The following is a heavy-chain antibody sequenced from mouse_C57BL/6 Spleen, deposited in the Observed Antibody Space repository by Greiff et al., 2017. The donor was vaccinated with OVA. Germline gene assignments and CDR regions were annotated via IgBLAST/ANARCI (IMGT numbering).Heavy chain of an antibody. Sequence: QVQLQQSGAELVRPGASVTLSCKASGYTFTDYEMHWVKQTPVHGLEWIGAIDPETGGTAYNQKFKGKVILTADKSSSTAYMELRSLTSEDSAVYYCTRDYYGSGYDYWGQGTTLTVSS. CDR3: TRDYYGSGYDY. J-gene: IGHJ2*01. CDR1: GYTFTDYE. D-gene: IGHD1-1*01. V-gene: IGHV1-15*01. CDR2: IDPETGGT.